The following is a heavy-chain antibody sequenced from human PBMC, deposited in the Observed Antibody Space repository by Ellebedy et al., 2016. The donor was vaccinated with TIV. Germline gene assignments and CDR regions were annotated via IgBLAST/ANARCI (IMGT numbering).Heavy chain of an antibody. Sequence: GESLKISCAASGFTFNKYTMHWVRQAPGKGLEWVAIVSYDASNKYYADSVKGRFTISRDNSKNTLYLEMNRLRVEDTAVYYCAREITGTTFNWFDPWGQGIQVTVSS. CDR1: GFTFNKYT. CDR2: VSYDASNK. V-gene: IGHV3-30-3*01. D-gene: IGHD1-7*01. J-gene: IGHJ5*02. CDR3: AREITGTTFNWFDP.